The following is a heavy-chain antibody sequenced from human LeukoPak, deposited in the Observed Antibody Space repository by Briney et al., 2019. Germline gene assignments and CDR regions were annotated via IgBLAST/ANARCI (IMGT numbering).Heavy chain of an antibody. Sequence: SETLSLTCTVSGVSIRGDTYYWGWIRQPPGKGLEWIGNYHIGNTYYNPSLKSRVTISEDTSKNQFSLRVNSVTAADTAVYYCARVVGTSRWVDYWGQGTLVTVSS. J-gene: IGHJ4*02. CDR3: ARVVGTSRWVDY. CDR2: YHIGNT. V-gene: IGHV4-39*01. D-gene: IGHD4-23*01. CDR1: GVSIRGDTYY.